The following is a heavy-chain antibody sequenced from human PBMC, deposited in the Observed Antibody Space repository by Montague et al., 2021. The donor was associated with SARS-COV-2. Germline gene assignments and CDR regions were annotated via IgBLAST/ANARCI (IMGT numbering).Heavy chain of an antibody. D-gene: IGHD6-19*01. V-gene: IGHV4-59*01. Sequence: SETLSLTCTVSGGSISSYYWSWIRQPPGKGLEWIRYIYYSGSTNYNPSLKSRVTISVDTSKNQFSLKLSSVTAADTAVYYCARAQGAGYSSGWYNYYYYMDVWGKGTTVTVSS. CDR1: GGSISSYY. J-gene: IGHJ6*03. CDR3: ARAQGAGYSSGWYNYYYYMDV. CDR2: IYYSGST.